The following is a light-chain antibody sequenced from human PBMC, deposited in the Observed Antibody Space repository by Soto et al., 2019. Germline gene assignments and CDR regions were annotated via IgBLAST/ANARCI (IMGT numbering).Light chain of an antibody. V-gene: IGKV3D-20*02. Sequence: DIVLTQSPGTLSLSPGERATLSCRASQIISSTYLGWYQQKPGQAPRLLIYGASNRATGVPARFSGSGSGTDFTLTISSLEAEDFAVYYCQHSSNWLTFGGGTKVEIK. CDR1: QIISSTY. J-gene: IGKJ4*01. CDR2: GAS. CDR3: QHSSNWLT.